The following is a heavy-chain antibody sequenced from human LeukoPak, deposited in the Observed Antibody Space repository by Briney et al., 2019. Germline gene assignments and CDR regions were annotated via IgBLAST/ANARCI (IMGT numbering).Heavy chain of an antibody. J-gene: IGHJ4*02. CDR2: RYSSGST. Sequence: SETLSLTCTVSGGSISSDFNYWGWIRQPPGKGLEWIGSRYSSGSTYYNPSLKSRVTISADTSKNQFSLKLSSVTAADTAVYYCARRRGWLRPFDYWGQGTLVTVSS. D-gene: IGHD5-12*01. V-gene: IGHV4-39*01. CDR3: ARRRGWLRPFDY. CDR1: GGSISSDFNY.